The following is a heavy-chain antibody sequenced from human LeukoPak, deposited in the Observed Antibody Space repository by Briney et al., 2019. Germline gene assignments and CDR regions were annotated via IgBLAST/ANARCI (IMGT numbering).Heavy chain of an antibody. CDR3: ARGWGSYYYGMDV. Sequence: PGGSLRLSCAASGFTFSSYGMPWVRQAPGKGLEWVAVISYDGSNKYYADSVKGRFTISRDNSKNTLYLQMNSLRAEDTAVYYCARGWGSYYYGMDVWGQGTTVTVSS. D-gene: IGHD7-27*01. V-gene: IGHV3-30*03. CDR2: ISYDGSNK. J-gene: IGHJ6*02. CDR1: GFTFSSYG.